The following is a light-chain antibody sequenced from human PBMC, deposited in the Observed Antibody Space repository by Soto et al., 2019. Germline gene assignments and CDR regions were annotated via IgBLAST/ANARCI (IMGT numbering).Light chain of an antibody. CDR2: GAS. CDR1: QSVSSSY. CDR3: QQYNIWRSIT. Sequence: EIVLTQSPGTLSLSPGERATISCRASQSVSSSYLAWYQQTPGQAPRLIIYGASTRAAGVPARFSGSVYGTDFTLTISSLQSEDFAVYYCQQYNIWRSITFGQGTRLEIK. J-gene: IGKJ5*01. V-gene: IGKV3-15*01.